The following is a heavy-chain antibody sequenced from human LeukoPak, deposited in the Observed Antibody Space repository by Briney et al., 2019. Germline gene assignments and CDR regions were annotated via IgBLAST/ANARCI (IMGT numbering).Heavy chain of an antibody. CDR1: GYIFSRYS. CDR2: INPNSGGT. CDR3: ARVRFRYSYGYNY. D-gene: IGHD5-18*01. Sequence: ASVKVSCKASGYIFSRYSMSWLRQAPGQGLEWMGWINPNSGGTNYAQKFQGRVTMTRDTSISTAYMELSRLRSDDTAVYYCARVRFRYSYGYNYWGQGTLVTVSS. J-gene: IGHJ4*02. V-gene: IGHV1-2*02.